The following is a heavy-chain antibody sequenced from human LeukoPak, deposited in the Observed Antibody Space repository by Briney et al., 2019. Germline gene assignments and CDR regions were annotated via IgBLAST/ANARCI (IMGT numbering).Heavy chain of an antibody. CDR1: GYTFTSYG. CDR3: ARDFGRAYGDKFDY. CDR2: ISAYNGNT. Sequence: ASVKVSCKASGYTFTSYGISWVRQAPGQGLEWMGWISAYNGNTNYAQKLQGRVTMTTDTSTSTAYMEVSSLRSDDTAVYYCARDFGRAYGDKFDYWGQGTLVTVSS. V-gene: IGHV1-18*01. D-gene: IGHD4-17*01. J-gene: IGHJ4*02.